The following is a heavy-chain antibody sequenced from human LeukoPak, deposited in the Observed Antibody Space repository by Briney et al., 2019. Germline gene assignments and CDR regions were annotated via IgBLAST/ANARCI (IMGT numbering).Heavy chain of an antibody. CDR1: GGSISSGTYY. V-gene: IGHV4-61*02. Sequence: PSETLSLTCTVSGGSISSGTYYWSWIRQPAGKGLEWNGRIYTSGSTNYNPSLKSRVSISVDTSKNQFSLKLSSVTAADTAVYYCAAENTYDSGTYYFPSDYWGHGTLVTVSS. J-gene: IGHJ4*01. D-gene: IGHD3-10*01. CDR2: IYTSGST. CDR3: AAENTYDSGTYYFPSDY.